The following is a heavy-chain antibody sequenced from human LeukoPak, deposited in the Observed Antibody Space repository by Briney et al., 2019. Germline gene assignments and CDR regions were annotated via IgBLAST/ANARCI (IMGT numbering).Heavy chain of an antibody. CDR3: ARDIGDRDYYYYYMDV. Sequence: ASVKVSCKASGGTFSSYAISWVRQAPGQGLEWMGRIIPILGIANYAQKFQGRVTITADESTSTAYMELSSLRSEDTAVYYCARDIGDRDYYYYYMDVWGKGTTVTVSS. J-gene: IGHJ6*03. V-gene: IGHV1-69*04. D-gene: IGHD3-16*01. CDR2: IIPILGIA. CDR1: GGTFSSYA.